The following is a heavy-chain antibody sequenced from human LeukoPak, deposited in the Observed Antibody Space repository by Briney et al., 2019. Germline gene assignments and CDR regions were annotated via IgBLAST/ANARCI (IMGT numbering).Heavy chain of an antibody. CDR3: ARIREFLEWPRGFDI. D-gene: IGHD3-3*01. J-gene: IGHJ3*02. Sequence: GESLKISCKGSGYSFTSYWIGWVRQMPGKGLEWMGIIYPGDSDTRYSPSFQGQVTISADKSISTAYLQWSSLKASDTAMYYCARIREFLEWPRGFDIWGQGTMVTVSS. CDR2: IYPGDSDT. V-gene: IGHV5-51*01. CDR1: GYSFTSYW.